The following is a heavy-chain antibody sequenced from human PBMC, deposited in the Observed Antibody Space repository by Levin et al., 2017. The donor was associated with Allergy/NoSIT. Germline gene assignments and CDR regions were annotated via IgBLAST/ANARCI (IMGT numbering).Heavy chain of an antibody. Sequence: GGSLRLSCAASGFTFSSYGMHWVRQAPGKGLEWVAVISYDGSNKYYADSVKGRFTISRDNSKNTLYLQMNSLRAEDTAVYYCAKDFPSMVRGIPTGAGMDVWGQGTTVTVSS. J-gene: IGHJ6*02. V-gene: IGHV3-30*18. CDR1: GFTFSSYG. D-gene: IGHD3-10*01. CDR3: AKDFPSMVRGIPTGAGMDV. CDR2: ISYDGSNK.